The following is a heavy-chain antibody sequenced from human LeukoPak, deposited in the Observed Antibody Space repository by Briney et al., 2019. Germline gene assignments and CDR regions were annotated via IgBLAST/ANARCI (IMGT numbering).Heavy chain of an antibody. CDR1: GFTISSSA. Sequence: PGGSLRLSCAASGFTISSSAMQWVRQAPGKGLEWVAFIRFDGSIKDYGDSVKGRFTISRDNSRNTVYLQMNSLRVEDTAVYYWPSGGIENTHGGKGTLVPVPS. V-gene: IGHV3-30*02. CDR3: PSGGIENTH. J-gene: IGHJ4*02. CDR2: IRFDGSIK. D-gene: IGHD3-10*01.